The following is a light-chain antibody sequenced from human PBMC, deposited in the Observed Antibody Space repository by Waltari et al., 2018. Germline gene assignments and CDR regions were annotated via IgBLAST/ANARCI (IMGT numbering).Light chain of an antibody. J-gene: IGLJ1*01. Sequence: QSVLTQPPSASETPGQRVTISCSGSHPNPGSNSPVCYQQPPGSAPQLHIYRNNLRPSGVPDRFSASKYGTLASLVISGLRSEDEGVYYCASWDESHYVFGGGTTVTVL. CDR3: ASWDESHYV. V-gene: IGLV1-47*01. CDR1: HPNPGSNS. CDR2: RNN.